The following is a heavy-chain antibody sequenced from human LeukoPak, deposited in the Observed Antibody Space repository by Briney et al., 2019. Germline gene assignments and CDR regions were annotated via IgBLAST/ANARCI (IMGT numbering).Heavy chain of an antibody. J-gene: IGHJ4*02. CDR1: GYTFTGYY. D-gene: IGHD2-15*01. Sequence: GASVKVSCKASGYTFTGYYMHGVRQAPGQGLEWMGWINPNSGGTNYAQKFQGRVTMTRDTSISTAYMELSRLRSDDTAVYYCAREGGIYCSGGSYYIDYWGQRTLVTVSS. V-gene: IGHV1-2*02. CDR3: AREGGIYCSGGSYYIDY. CDR2: INPNSGGT.